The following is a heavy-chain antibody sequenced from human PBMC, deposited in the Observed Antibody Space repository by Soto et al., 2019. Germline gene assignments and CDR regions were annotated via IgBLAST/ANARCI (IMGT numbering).Heavy chain of an antibody. CDR2: IIPIFGTA. V-gene: IGHV1-69*06. Sequence: GASVKVSCKASGGTFSSYAISWVRQAPGQGLEWMGGIIPIFGTANYAQKFQGRVTITADKSTSTAYMELSSLRSEDTAVYYCARDNKYYDFWSGYFLDYWGQGTLVTVS. CDR1: GGTFSSYA. D-gene: IGHD3-3*01. CDR3: ARDNKYYDFWSGYFLDY. J-gene: IGHJ4*02.